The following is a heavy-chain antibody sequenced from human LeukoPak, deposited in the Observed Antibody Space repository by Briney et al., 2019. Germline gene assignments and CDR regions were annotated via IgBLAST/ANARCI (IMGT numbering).Heavy chain of an antibody. CDR2: ISSNGGST. V-gene: IGHV3-64*04. D-gene: IGHD2-2*01. J-gene: IGHJ4*02. CDR1: GFTFSSYT. Sequence: PGGSLRLSCSASGFTFSSYTMHWVRQAPGKGLEYVSGISSNGGSTYYADSVKGRFTISRDNSKNTLYLQMTSLRAEDTAVYYCAKEYCSTTNCLGDWGLGTLVTVSS. CDR3: AKEYCSTTNCLGD.